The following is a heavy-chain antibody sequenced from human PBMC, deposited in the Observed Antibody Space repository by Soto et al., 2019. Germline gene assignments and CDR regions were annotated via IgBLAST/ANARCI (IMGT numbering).Heavy chain of an antibody. CDR2: IYYTGST. D-gene: IGHD1-26*01. CDR1: SGSMNRYY. Sequence: SETLSLTCSVSSGSMNRYYWNWIRQSPGEGLQWIGYIYYTGSTIYSPSLRSRVTISLDMSKNQFSLKLTSVTAADTAVYYCAREVGASPDYFDSWGQGTLVTVSS. V-gene: IGHV4-59*01. CDR3: AREVGASPDYFDS. J-gene: IGHJ4*02.